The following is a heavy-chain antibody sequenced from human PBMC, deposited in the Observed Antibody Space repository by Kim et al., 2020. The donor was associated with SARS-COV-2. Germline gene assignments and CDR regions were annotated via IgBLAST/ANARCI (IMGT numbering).Heavy chain of an antibody. Sequence: SETLSLTCTVSGGSISSYYWSWIRQPPGKGLEWVGYIYYSGSTNYNPSLKSRVTISVDTSKNQSSLKLSSVTAADTAVYYCAAQPDFEYMSSFVCGYWGQGTLVTVSS. CDR1: GGSISSYY. V-gene: IGHV4-59*08. J-gene: IGHJ4*02. CDR2: IYYSGST. D-gene: IGHD6-6*01. CDR3: AAQPDFEYMSSFVCGY.